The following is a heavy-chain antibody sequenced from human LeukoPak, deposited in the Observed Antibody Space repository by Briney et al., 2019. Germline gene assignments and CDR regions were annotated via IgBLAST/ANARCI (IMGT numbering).Heavy chain of an antibody. Sequence: SETLSLICNVFGDSVSSGYWSWIRQSPGKGLEWIGFIQDSGITDYNPSLKSRLLMSVDTSKNQFSLNLRSVTAADTAVYYCAGRGHRYSRDWGQGILVTISS. CDR1: GDSVSSGY. V-gene: IGHV4-4*09. CDR3: AGRGHRYSRD. J-gene: IGHJ1*01. CDR2: IQDSGIT. D-gene: IGHD2-15*01.